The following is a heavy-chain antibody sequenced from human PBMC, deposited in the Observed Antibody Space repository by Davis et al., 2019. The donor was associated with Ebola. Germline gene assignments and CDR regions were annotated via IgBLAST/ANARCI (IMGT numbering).Heavy chain of an antibody. J-gene: IGHJ6*02. Sequence: PGGSLRLSCAASEFTFSKYGMNWFRQAPGKGLEWVANINQYGGEEYYVDSVKGRFTISRDNAKNSLYLHLHSVRAEDTAIYYCAREIANGHHGMDVWGQGTTITVSS. CDR3: AREIANGHHGMDV. D-gene: IGHD2-8*01. CDR1: EFTFSKYG. CDR2: INQYGGEE. V-gene: IGHV3-7*01.